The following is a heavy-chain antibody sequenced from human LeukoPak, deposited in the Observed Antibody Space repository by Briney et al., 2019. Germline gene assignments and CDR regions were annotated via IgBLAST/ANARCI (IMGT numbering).Heavy chain of an antibody. CDR3: ARPDYSGFDWGFDF. J-gene: IGHJ4*02. D-gene: IGHD5-12*01. CDR2: IIPFFGSA. Sequence: ASVKVSCKASGGTFNTFSISWVRQAPGQGLEWMGWIIPFFGSANYAQKFQDRFTITTDESTTTAYMVLNSLTSEDTAVYYCARPDYSGFDWGFDFWGQGTLVTVSS. CDR1: GGTFNTFS. V-gene: IGHV1-69*05.